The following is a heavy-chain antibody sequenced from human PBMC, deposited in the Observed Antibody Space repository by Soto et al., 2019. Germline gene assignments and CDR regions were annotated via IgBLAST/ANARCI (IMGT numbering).Heavy chain of an antibody. CDR3: ARQKCSPSCYVQAVWFDS. CDR1: GGSISGSDNY. D-gene: IGHD3-22*01. V-gene: IGHV4-39*01. J-gene: IGHJ5*01. Sequence: QLQLQESGPGLVKPSETLSLTCNVSGGSISGSDNYWAWIRQPPGKGLEWIGNIYPSGHTYSSPSVKSRVTISIDTSKNQFSLRLTSVTAADTAVYFCARQKCSPSCYVQAVWFDSWGQGTMVTVSA. CDR2: IYPSGHT.